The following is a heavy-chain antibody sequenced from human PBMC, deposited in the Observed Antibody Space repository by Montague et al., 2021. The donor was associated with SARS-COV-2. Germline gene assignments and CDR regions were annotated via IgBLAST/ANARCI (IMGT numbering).Heavy chain of an antibody. J-gene: IGHJ4*02. CDR2: IYYSGNT. Sequence: SDTLSLTRTVSGGSISSSSYYWGWIRQPPGKGLEWIGSIYYSGNTYYNPSLKSRVTISVDTSKNQFSLKLSSVTAADTAVYYCARHGKTRIAMIVVVIGYFDYWGQGTLVTVSS. D-gene: IGHD3-22*01. CDR1: GGSISSSSYY. V-gene: IGHV4-39*01. CDR3: ARHGKTRIAMIVVVIGYFDY.